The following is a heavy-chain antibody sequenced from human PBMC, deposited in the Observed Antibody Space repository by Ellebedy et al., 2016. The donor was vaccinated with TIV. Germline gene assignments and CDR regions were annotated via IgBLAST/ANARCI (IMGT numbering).Heavy chain of an antibody. J-gene: IGHJ2*01. V-gene: IGHV1-2*02. CDR2: INPNSGGT. CDR3: ARDLRDSTYCGGDCYPPDWYFDL. D-gene: IGHD2-21*02. CDR1: GYTFTSYG. Sequence: AASVKVSCKASGYTFTSYGISWVRQAPGQGLEWMGWINPNSGGTNYAQKFQGRVTMTRDTSISTAYMELSRLRSDDTAVYYCARDLRDSTYCGGDCYPPDWYFDLWGRGTLVTVSS.